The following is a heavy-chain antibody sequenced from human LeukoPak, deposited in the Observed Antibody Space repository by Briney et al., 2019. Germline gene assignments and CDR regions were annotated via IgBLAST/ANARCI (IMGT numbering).Heavy chain of an antibody. D-gene: IGHD2-2*02. V-gene: IGHV5-10-1*01. Sequence: GESLKISCKGSGYSFTSYWISWVRQLPGKGLEWMGRIDPSDSYTIYSPSFQGHVTISADKSISTAYLQWSSLKASDTAMYYCARWGVLYAFDIWGQGTMVTVSS. CDR3: ARWGVLYAFDI. CDR1: GYSFTSYW. J-gene: IGHJ3*02. CDR2: IDPSDSYT.